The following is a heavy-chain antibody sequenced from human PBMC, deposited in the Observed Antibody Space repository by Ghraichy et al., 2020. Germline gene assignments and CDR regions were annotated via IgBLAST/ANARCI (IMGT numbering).Heavy chain of an antibody. V-gene: IGHV4-59*01. CDR3: ARGKDRSSWYLDY. J-gene: IGHJ4*02. Sequence: SETLSLTCTVSGGSISSYYWSWIRQPPGKGLEWIGYIYYSGSTNYNPSLKSRVTISVDTSKNQFSLKLTSVTAADTAVFYCARGKDRSSWYLDYWGQGTLVTVSS. CDR2: IYYSGST. D-gene: IGHD6-13*01. CDR1: GGSISSYY.